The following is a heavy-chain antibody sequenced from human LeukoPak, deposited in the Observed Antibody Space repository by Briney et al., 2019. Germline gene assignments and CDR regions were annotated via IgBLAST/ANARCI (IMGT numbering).Heavy chain of an antibody. J-gene: IGHJ4*02. CDR1: GYTFTSYG. CDR3: ARAPNCYDSSGYLFDY. CDR2: ISAYNGNT. D-gene: IGHD3-22*01. Sequence: GASVKVSCKASGYTFTSYGISWVRQAPGQGLEWMGWISAYNGNTNYAQKLQGRVTMTTDTSTSTDYMELRSLRSDDAAVYYCARAPNCYDSSGYLFDYWGQGTLVTVSS. V-gene: IGHV1-18*01.